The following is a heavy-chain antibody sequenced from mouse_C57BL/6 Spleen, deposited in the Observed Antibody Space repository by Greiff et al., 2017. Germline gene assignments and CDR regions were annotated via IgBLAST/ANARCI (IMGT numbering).Heavy chain of an antibody. J-gene: IGHJ4*01. V-gene: IGHV6-6*01. CDR3: TPLLLRSYAMDY. CDR1: GFTFSDAW. CDR2: IRNKANNHAT. Sequence: EVKVVESGGGLVQPGGSMKLSCAASGFTFSDAWMDWVRQSPEKGLEWVAEIRNKANNHATYYAESVKGRFTISRDDSKSSVYLQMNSLRAEDTDIYYCTPLLLRSYAMDYWGQGTSVTVSS. D-gene: IGHD1-1*01.